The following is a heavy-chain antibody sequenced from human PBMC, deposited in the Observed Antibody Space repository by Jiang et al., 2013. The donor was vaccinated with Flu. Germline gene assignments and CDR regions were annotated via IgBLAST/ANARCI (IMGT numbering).Heavy chain of an antibody. V-gene: IGHV1-69*01. CDR2: IIPIFGTA. CDR3: ARDGDIGVGGYYGMDV. D-gene: IGHD2-21*01. CDR1: GGTFSSYA. J-gene: IGHJ6*02. Sequence: VKKPGSSVKVPCKASGGTFSSYAISWVRQAPGQGLEWMGGIIPIFGTANYAQKFQGRVTITADESTSTAYMELSSLRSEDTAVYYCARDGDIGVGGYYGMDVWGQGTTVTVSS.